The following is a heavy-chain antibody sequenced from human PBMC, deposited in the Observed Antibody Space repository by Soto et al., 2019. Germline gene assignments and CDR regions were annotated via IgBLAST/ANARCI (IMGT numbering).Heavy chain of an antibody. CDR2: ISGSGGST. Sequence: GGSLRLSCAASGFTFSSYAMSGVRQAPGKGLEWVSAISGSGGSTYYADSVKGRFTISRDNSKNTLYLQMNSLRAEDTAVYYCAKDGYCSSTSCRDYYYYYYMDVWGKGTTVTVSS. J-gene: IGHJ6*03. V-gene: IGHV3-23*01. CDR3: AKDGYCSSTSCRDYYYYYYMDV. D-gene: IGHD2-2*01. CDR1: GFTFSSYA.